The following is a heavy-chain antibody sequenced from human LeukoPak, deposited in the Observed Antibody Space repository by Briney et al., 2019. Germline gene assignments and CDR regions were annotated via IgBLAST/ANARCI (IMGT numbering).Heavy chain of an antibody. Sequence: PGGSLRLSCAASGLTVSSSSMNWVRQAPGKGLEWVAVIYKDDRTSYADSVRDRFAISRDNAKNTLFLQMNSLRAEDTAVYYCARVLAAVDFRDYHYEDVWGKGTSVTVSS. CDR1: GLTVSSSS. CDR3: ARVLAAVDFRDYHYEDV. CDR2: IYKDDRT. V-gene: IGHV3-53*01. D-gene: IGHD2-15*01. J-gene: IGHJ6*03.